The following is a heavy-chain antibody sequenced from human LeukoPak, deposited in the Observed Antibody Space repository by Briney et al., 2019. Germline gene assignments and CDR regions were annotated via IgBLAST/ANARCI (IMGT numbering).Heavy chain of an antibody. CDR1: GDSISTRNSY. D-gene: IGHD2-2*01. J-gene: IGHJ4*02. CDR2: IYYSGNT. V-gene: IGHV4-39*07. CDR3: AREYCSSTSCYFDY. Sequence: SETLSLTCTVSGDSISTRNSYCGWIRQPPGKVLEWNGSIYYSGNTYYNASLKSRVTISVDTSKNQFSLKLSSVTAADTAVYHCAREYCSSTSCYFDYWGQGTLVTVSS.